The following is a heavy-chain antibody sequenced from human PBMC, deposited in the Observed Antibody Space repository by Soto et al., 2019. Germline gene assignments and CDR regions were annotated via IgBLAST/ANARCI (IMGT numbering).Heavy chain of an antibody. Sequence: SETLSLTCTVSGGSISSYYWSWIRQPPGKGLEWIGYIYYSGSTNYNPSLKSRVTISVDTSKNQFSLNLSSVTAADTAVYYCARQTNIAAAGWFDPWGQGTLVTVSS. D-gene: IGHD6-13*01. CDR1: GGSISSYY. CDR3: ARQTNIAAAGWFDP. J-gene: IGHJ5*02. CDR2: IYYSGST. V-gene: IGHV4-59*08.